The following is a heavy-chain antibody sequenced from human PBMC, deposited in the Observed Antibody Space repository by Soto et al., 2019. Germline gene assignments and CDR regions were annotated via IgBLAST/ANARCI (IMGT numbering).Heavy chain of an antibody. CDR2: ISAHNGNT. Sequence: QVHLVQSGAEVKKPGASVKVSCKGSGYIFTTYGITWVRQAPGQGLEWMGWISAHNGNTNYAQKLQGRVTVTSDSSTSTAYMELRSLRSDDTAVYYCARGRYGDYWGQGALVTVSS. V-gene: IGHV1-18*01. D-gene: IGHD1-1*01. J-gene: IGHJ4*02. CDR3: ARGRYGDY. CDR1: GYIFTTYG.